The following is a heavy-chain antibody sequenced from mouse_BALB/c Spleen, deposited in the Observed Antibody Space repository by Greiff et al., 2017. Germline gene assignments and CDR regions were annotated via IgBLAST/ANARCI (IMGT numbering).Heavy chain of an antibody. Sequence: DVKLVESGPGLVKPSQSLSLTCTVTGYSITSDYAWNWIRQFPGNKLEWMGYISYSGSTSYNPSLKSRISITRDTSKNQFFLQLNSVTTEDTATYYCAGGYDGMDYWGQGTSVTVSS. D-gene: IGHD2-14*01. CDR1: GYSITSDYA. CDR3: AGGYDGMDY. J-gene: IGHJ4*01. CDR2: ISYSGST. V-gene: IGHV3-2*02.